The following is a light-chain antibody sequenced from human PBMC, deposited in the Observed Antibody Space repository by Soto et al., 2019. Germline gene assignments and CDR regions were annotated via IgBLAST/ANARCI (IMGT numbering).Light chain of an antibody. CDR1: QSVTSY. CDR3: QQRGSWPRT. J-gene: IGKJ1*01. CDR2: DAS. V-gene: IGKV3-11*01. Sequence: EIVLTQSPATLSLSPGERATLSCRASQSVTSYLAWYQSKPGQAPRLLIYDASNRATGIPARFSGSGSGTDFTLTISSLEPEDFAVYYCQQRGSWPRTFGQGTKVEIK.